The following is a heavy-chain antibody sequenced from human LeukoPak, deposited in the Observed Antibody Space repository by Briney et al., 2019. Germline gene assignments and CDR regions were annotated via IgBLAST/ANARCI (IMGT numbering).Heavy chain of an antibody. CDR3: ARSTSDWLLQIFDY. D-gene: IGHD3/OR15-3a*01. CDR2: INHSGST. Sequence: SETLSLTCAVYGGSFSGYYWSWIRQPPGKGLEWIGEINHSGSTNYNPSLKSRVTISVDTSKNQFSLKLSSVTAADTAVYYCARSTSDWLLQIFDYWGQGTLVTVSS. CDR1: GGSFSGYY. V-gene: IGHV4-34*01. J-gene: IGHJ4*02.